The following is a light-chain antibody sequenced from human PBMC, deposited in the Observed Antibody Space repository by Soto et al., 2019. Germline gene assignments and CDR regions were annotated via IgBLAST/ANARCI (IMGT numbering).Light chain of an antibody. V-gene: IGKV3-15*01. CDR1: QSVSTH. CDR2: GAS. CDR3: QQYSSWPPST. J-gene: IGKJ5*01. Sequence: EIVMTQSPATLSVSPGERAILSCSASQSVSTHLAWYQQKPGQAPRLLIYGASTRATGFPARFSGSGSGTEFTLTISSLQSEDFAVYYCQQYSSWPPSTFGQGTRLEIK.